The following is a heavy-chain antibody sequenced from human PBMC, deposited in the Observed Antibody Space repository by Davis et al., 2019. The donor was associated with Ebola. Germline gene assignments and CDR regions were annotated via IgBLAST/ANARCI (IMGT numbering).Heavy chain of an antibody. Sequence: SETLSLTCTVSGGSISSSSYYWGWIRQPPGKGLEWIGSIYYSGSTNYNPSLKSRVTISVDTSKNQFSLKLSSVTAADTAVYYCARGSPRYGSGTSYWGQGTLVTVSS. J-gene: IGHJ4*02. CDR1: GGSISSSSYY. CDR3: ARGSPRYGSGTSY. CDR2: IYYSGST. D-gene: IGHD3-10*01. V-gene: IGHV4-39*07.